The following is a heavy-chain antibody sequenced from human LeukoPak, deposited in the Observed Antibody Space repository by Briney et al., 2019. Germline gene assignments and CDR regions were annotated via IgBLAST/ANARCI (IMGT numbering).Heavy chain of an antibody. CDR2: IKQDGSEK. Sequence: GGSLRLSCAASGFTFSSYWMSWARQAPGKGLEWVANIKQDGSEKYYVDSVKGRFTISRDNAKNSLYLQMNSLRAEDTAVYYCVRDRCSSSWSNAFDIWGQGTMVTVSS. CDR3: VRDRCSSSWSNAFDI. J-gene: IGHJ3*02. D-gene: IGHD6-13*01. CDR1: GFTFSSYW. V-gene: IGHV3-7*01.